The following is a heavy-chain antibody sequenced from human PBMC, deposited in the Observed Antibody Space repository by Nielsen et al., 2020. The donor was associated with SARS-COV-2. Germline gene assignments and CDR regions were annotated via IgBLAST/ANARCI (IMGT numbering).Heavy chain of an antibody. D-gene: IGHD6-13*01. Sequence: GGSLRLSCAASGFTFTNYGMTWVRQDPGKGLEWVSTISASGGSTFYTDSVKGRFTISRDSFKITLYLQMNSLRAEDTAVYYCAASKSGYYFDLWGQGTLVTVSS. CDR1: GFTFTNYG. J-gene: IGHJ4*02. CDR3: AASKSGYYFDL. V-gene: IGHV3-23*01. CDR2: ISASGGST.